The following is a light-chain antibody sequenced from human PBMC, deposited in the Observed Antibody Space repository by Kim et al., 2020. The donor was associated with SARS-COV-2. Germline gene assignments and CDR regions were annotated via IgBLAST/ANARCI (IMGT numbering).Light chain of an antibody. V-gene: IGLV3-21*04. Sequence: SYELTQPPSVSVAPGNTARISCGGNNIGSRSVHWYQQRPGQAPVAVISYDSDRPSGIPERFSGSNSGNTATLTISRVEPGDEADYYCQVWANNDEHVVFGGGTQLTVL. J-gene: IGLJ2*01. CDR2: YDS. CDR3: QVWANNDEHVV. CDR1: NIGSRS.